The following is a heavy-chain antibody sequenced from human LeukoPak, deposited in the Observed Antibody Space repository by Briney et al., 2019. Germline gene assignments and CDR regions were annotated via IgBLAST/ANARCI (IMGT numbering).Heavy chain of an antibody. V-gene: IGHV3-7*01. J-gene: IGHJ4*02. CDR1: GFTFGSYW. CDR3: ARVGGYCSGGRCVGYFDY. Sequence: PGGSLRLSCAASGFTFGSYWMSWVRQAPGKGLEWVANIKKDGSEKYYVDSVKGRFTISRDNAKNSLYLQMNSLRPEVTAVYYCARVGGYCSGGRCVGYFDYWGQGTLVTVSS. CDR2: IKKDGSEK. D-gene: IGHD2-15*01.